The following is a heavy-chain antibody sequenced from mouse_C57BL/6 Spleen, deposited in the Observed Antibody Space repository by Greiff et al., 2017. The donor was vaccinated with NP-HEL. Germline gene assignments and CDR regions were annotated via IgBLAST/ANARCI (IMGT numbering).Heavy chain of an antibody. CDR3: ARGLRRDYYAMDY. CDR1: GYTFTSYW. D-gene: IGHD2-4*01. V-gene: IGHV1-55*01. J-gene: IGHJ4*01. Sequence: QVQLQQPGAELVKPGASVKMSCKASGYTFTSYWITWVKQRPGQGLEWIGDIYPGSGCTNYNEKFKSKATLTVDTSSSTAYMQLSSLTSEDSAVYYCARGLRRDYYAMDYWGQGTSVTVSS. CDR2: IYPGSGCT.